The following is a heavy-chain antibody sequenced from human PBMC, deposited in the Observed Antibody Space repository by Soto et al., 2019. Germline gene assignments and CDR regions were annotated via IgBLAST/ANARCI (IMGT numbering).Heavy chain of an antibody. CDR1: EGSVRSGSYY. J-gene: IGHJ6*02. CDR2: IYYSGST. D-gene: IGHD3-10*01. Sequence: SATLSQSCTGFEGSVRSGSYYWSWKRPRPGKGLEWFGYIYYSGSTNYNPSLKSRVTISVDTSKNQFSLKLSSVTAADTAVYYCASWTLLWFGELTYGYYYYGMDVGGQGAPVSSP. V-gene: IGHV4-61*01. CDR3: ASWTLLWFGELTYGYYYYGMDV.